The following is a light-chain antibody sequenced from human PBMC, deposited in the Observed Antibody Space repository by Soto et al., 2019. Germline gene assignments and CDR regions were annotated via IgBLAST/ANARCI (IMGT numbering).Light chain of an antibody. Sequence: QSVLTQPPSVSGAPGQRVTISCTGSSSNIGAGYDVHWYQQLPGTAPKLLIYGNSNRPSGVPDRVSGSKSGTSASLAITGLQAEDEADYYCQSYDSRLRGIVFGTGTKLTVL. CDR2: GNS. V-gene: IGLV1-40*01. CDR1: SSNIGAGYD. J-gene: IGLJ1*01. CDR3: QSYDSRLRGIV.